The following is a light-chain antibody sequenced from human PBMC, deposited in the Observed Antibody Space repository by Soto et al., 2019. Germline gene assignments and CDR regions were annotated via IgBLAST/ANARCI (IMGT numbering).Light chain of an antibody. CDR3: QQYNSYSPT. Sequence: DIQMTQSPSTPSASVGDRVTITCRASQSISSWLAWYQQKPGKAPKLLIYDASSLESGVPSRFSGSGSGTEFTLTISSLQPDDFATYYCQQYNSYSPTFGQGTKVDSK. V-gene: IGKV1-5*01. CDR2: DAS. CDR1: QSISSW. J-gene: IGKJ1*01.